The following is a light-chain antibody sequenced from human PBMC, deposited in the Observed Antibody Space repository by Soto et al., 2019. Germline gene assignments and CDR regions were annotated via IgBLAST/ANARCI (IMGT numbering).Light chain of an antibody. V-gene: IGKV3-11*01. Sequence: EIVLTQSQATLSLSPGGRATLSCRASQSVSSYLAWYQQKPGQAPRLLIYDASNRATGIPARFSGSGSGTDFTLTISSLEPEDFAVYYCQQRSNWPPMYTFGQGTKLEIK. CDR2: DAS. CDR3: QQRSNWPPMYT. J-gene: IGKJ2*01. CDR1: QSVSSY.